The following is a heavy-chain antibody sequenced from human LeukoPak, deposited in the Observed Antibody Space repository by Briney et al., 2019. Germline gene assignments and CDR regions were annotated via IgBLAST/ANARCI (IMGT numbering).Heavy chain of an antibody. D-gene: IGHD4-11*01. J-gene: IGHJ6*03. CDR2: IYYSGST. CDR1: GGSISSYY. V-gene: IGHV4-59*01. CDR3: ARSYYSNYYYMDV. Sequence: SETLSLTCTVSGGSISSYYWSWIRQPPGKGLEWIGYIYYSGSTYYNPSLKSRVTISVDTSKNQFSLKLSPVTAADTAVYYCARSYYSNYYYMDVWGKGTTVTVSS.